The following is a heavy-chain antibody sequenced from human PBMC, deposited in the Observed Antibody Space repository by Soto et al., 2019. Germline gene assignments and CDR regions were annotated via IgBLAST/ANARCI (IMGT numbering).Heavy chain of an antibody. J-gene: IGHJ3*02. CDR1: GGTLSPPS. Sequence: QVQLVQSGAEVKKPGSSVKVSCKDSGGTLSPPSMFPVRQAPGHGLEWMGRIIPMLGVRNYAQRFQDRVTITGHKATATVHMELSRVTCEHTSLYGCTMGRWSSKVVDIWGQGTMGTVSS. V-gene: IGHV1-69*02. CDR3: TMGRWSSKVVDI. CDR2: IIPMLGVR. D-gene: IGHD2-15*01.